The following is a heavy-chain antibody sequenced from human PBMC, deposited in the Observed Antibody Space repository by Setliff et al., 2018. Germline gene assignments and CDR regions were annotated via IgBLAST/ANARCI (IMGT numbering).Heavy chain of an antibody. V-gene: IGHV3-7*01. CDR3: ARDSLFYFDY. CDR1: GFSFSSSW. J-gene: IGHJ4*02. Sequence: GGSLRLSCSASGFSFSSSWMAWVRQAPGQGLEWVADIRPDGSGNFYADAVRGRFTASRDNARNSLFLQMNSLSVEDTAMYYCARDSLFYFDYWGQGALVTVSS. CDR2: IRPDGSGN.